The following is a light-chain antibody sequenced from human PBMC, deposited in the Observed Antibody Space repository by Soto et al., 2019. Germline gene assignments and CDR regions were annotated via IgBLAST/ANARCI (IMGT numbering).Light chain of an antibody. V-gene: IGLV1-40*01. J-gene: IGLJ2*01. Sequence: QPVLTQPPSVSGAPGQRGTISCTGSSSKIGAGSDVQWYQQLPGTAPKLLIYGNSNRTSGVPDRFSGSKSGTSASLAINGLQAEDEADYYCQSYDSSLSGYVVFGGGTKVTVL. CDR3: QSYDSSLSGYVV. CDR1: SSKIGAGSD. CDR2: GNS.